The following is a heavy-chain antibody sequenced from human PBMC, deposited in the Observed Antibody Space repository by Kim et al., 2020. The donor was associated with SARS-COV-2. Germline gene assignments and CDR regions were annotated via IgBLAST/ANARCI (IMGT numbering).Heavy chain of an antibody. J-gene: IGHJ5*02. CDR2: IRSKAFGGAT. V-gene: IGHV3-49*03. Sequence: GGSLRLSCTASGFTFGDYAMSWFRQAPGKGLEWVGFIRSKAFGGATEYAASVKGRFTISRDDSKSIAYLQMSSLRMEDTAVYYCTRDPFGSGSWQDWFDPWGQGTLVTVSS. CDR1: GFTFGDYA. CDR3: TRDPFGSGSWQDWFDP. D-gene: IGHD3-10*01.